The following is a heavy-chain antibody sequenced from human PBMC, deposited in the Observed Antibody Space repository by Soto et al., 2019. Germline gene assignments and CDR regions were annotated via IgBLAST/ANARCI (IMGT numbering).Heavy chain of an antibody. CDR1: GFTFSSYA. CDR3: AKGIDYDFWSGYYPYFDY. V-gene: IGHV3-23*01. CDR2: ISGSGGST. Sequence: GGSLRLSCAASGFTFSSYAMSWVRQAPGKGLEWVSAISGSGGSTYYADSVKGRFTISRDNSKNTLYLQMNSLRAEDTAVYYCAKGIDYDFWSGYYPYFDYWGQGTLVTVSS. D-gene: IGHD3-3*01. J-gene: IGHJ4*02.